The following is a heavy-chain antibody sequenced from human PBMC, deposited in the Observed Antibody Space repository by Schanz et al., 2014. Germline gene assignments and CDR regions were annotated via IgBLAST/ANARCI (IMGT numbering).Heavy chain of an antibody. Sequence: QVHLVQSGAEGKEPGSSVKVSCKPSGGTFVTFFFTWVRQAPGQGPQWMGRISPLLGVANYAQEFQGRLTITADTSTSTAYMELSSLRSEDTAVYYCATCSGGTCHANPVLDNWGQGPLVTVSS. CDR2: ISPLLGVA. CDR3: ATCSGGTCHANPVLDN. V-gene: IGHV1-69*04. CDR1: GGTFVTFF. J-gene: IGHJ4*02. D-gene: IGHD2-15*01.